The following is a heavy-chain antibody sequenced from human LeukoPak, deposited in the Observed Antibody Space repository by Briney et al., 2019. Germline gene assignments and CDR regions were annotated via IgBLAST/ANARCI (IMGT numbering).Heavy chain of an antibody. CDR1: GFTFSTYS. CDR2: ISGSSSYI. D-gene: IGHD3-9*01. Sequence: GGSLRLSCAASGFTFSTYSMNWVRQAPGKGLEWVSSISGSSSYILDADSVKGRFTISRDNARNSLYLQMNSLRAEDTAVYYCARGYIYYDILTGYYISNWFDPWGQGTLVTVSS. CDR3: ARGYIYYDILTGYYISNWFDP. V-gene: IGHV3-21*01. J-gene: IGHJ5*02.